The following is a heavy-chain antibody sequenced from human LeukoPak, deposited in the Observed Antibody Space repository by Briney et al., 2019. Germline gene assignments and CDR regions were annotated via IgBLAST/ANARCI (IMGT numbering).Heavy chain of an antibody. CDR2: ISSSASTI. Sequence: PGGSLRLSCAASGFTFSSYEMNWVRQAPGKGLEWFSYISSSASTIYYADSVKGRFTISRDNAKNSLYLQMNSLRAEDTAVYYCAGGWNMVYWGQGTLVTVSS. CDR1: GFTFSSYE. V-gene: IGHV3-48*03. J-gene: IGHJ4*02. D-gene: IGHD1/OR15-1a*01. CDR3: AGGWNMVY.